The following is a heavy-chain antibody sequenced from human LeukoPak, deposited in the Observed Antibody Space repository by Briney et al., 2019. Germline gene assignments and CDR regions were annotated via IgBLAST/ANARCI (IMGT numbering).Heavy chain of an antibody. Sequence: ASVKVSCKASGYTFTSYDINWVRQATGQGLEWMGWINPNSGGTNYAQKFQGRVTMTRDTSISTAYMELSRLRSDDTAVYYCARDGGSGSDNLKGFDYWGQGTLVTVSS. CDR1: GYTFTSYD. CDR3: ARDGGSGSDNLKGFDY. CDR2: INPNSGGT. J-gene: IGHJ4*02. D-gene: IGHD1-26*01. V-gene: IGHV1-2*02.